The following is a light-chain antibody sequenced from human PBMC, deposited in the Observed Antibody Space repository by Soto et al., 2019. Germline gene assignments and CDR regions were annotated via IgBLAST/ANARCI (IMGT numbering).Light chain of an antibody. V-gene: IGKV1-27*01. Sequence: DIQMTQSPSSLSASVGDRVTITCRASQGISNSLAWSQQKPGKVPTLLITAASTLHFGVPSRFSGSGSGPDFTLTISSLQPEDAATDFCKRDHHGSTFGQGNKV. CDR2: AAS. CDR1: QGISNS. J-gene: IGKJ1*01. CDR3: KRDHHGST.